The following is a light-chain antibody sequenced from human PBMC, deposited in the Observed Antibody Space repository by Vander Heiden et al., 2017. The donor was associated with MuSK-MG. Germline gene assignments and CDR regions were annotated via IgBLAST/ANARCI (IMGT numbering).Light chain of an antibody. CDR1: QGVSRY. Sequence: EIVLTQSPATLSLSPGERATLSCRASQGVSRYSAWYQQKPGQAPRLLIYDASNRATGIPARFSGSGSGTDFTLTISSLEPEDFAVYYCQQRSSWPSFGGGTKVEIK. J-gene: IGKJ4*01. CDR2: DAS. CDR3: QQRSSWPS. V-gene: IGKV3-11*01.